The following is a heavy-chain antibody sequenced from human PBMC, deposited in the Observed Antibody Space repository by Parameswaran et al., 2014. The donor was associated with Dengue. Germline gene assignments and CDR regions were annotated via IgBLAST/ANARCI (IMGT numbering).Heavy chain of an antibody. J-gene: IGHJ6*02. V-gene: IGHV1-46*01. CDR3: AASHQLLHTFYYYYGMDV. Sequence: WVRQAPGQGLEWMGIINPSGGSTSYAQKFQGRVTMTRDTSTSTVYMELSSLRSEDTAVYYCAASHQLLHTFYYYYGMDVWGQGTTVTVSS. D-gene: IGHD2-2*01. CDR2: INPSGGST.